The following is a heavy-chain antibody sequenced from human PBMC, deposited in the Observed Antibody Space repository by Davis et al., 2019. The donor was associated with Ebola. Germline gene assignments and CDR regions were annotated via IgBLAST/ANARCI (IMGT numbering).Heavy chain of an antibody. V-gene: IGHV5-51*01. CDR1: GYSFTSFW. CDR3: ARRIRGYSGYDFDYFDY. CDR2: ILPGDSDT. Sequence: GGSLRLSCKASGYSFTSFWIGWVRQPPGQGLEWMGAILPGDSDTRYSPSFQGQVTISADKSISTAYLQWSSLKASDTAMYYCARRIRGYSGYDFDYFDYWGQGTLVTVSS. J-gene: IGHJ4*02. D-gene: IGHD5-12*01.